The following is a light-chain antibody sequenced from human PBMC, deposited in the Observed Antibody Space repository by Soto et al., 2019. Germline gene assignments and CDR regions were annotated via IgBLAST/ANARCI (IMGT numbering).Light chain of an antibody. CDR3: QQYESLPLT. CDR1: QSISSW. Sequence: DIQMTQSPSTLSASVGDRVTITCRASQSISSWLAWYQQKPGKAPKVLIYDASDLETGVPSRFSGSGSGTGFTFTISSLQPEDFATYYCQQYESLPLTFGQGTRLEIK. J-gene: IGKJ5*01. V-gene: IGKV1-5*01. CDR2: DAS.